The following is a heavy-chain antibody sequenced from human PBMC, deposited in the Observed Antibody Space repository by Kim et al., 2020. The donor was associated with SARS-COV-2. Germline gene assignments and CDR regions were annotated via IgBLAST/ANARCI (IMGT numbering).Heavy chain of an antibody. V-gene: IGHV3-49*04. D-gene: IGHD3-22*01. Sequence: GGSLRLSCTASGFTFGDYAMSWVRQAPGKGLEWVGFIRSKAYGGTTEYAASVKGRFTISRDDSKSIAYLQMNSLKTEDTAVYYCTSYDSSGYYLYYFDYWGQGTLVTVSS. CDR3: TSYDSSGYYLYYFDY. CDR2: IRSKAYGGTT. CDR1: GFTFGDYA. J-gene: IGHJ4*02.